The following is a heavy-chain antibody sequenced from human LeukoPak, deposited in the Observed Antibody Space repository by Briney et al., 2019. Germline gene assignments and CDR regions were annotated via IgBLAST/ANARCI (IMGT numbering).Heavy chain of an antibody. CDR2: ISSGGSFI. CDR3: ARAKYCSGAACFSYYYYGMDV. V-gene: IGHV3-21*01. CDR1: GFTFSSYA. D-gene: IGHD2-15*01. J-gene: IGHJ6*02. Sequence: GSLRLSCAASGFTFSSYAMSWVRQAPGKGLEWVSSISSGGSFIYYADSLRGRFTISRDNAKNSLYLQMDSLTVEDTAVYYCARAKYCSGAACFSYYYYGMDVWGQGTTVTVSS.